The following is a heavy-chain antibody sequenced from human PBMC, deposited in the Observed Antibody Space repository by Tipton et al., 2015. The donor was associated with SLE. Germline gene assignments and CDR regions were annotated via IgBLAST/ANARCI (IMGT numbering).Heavy chain of an antibody. J-gene: IGHJ3*02. CDR2: IYYSGST. V-gene: IGHV4-61*01. D-gene: IGHD5-18*01. Sequence: TLSLTCAVSGYSISSGNYWGWTRQPPGKGLEWIGYIYYSGSTNYNPSLKSRVTISVDTSKNQFSLKLSSVTAADTAVYYCARDSTGWYSYGLDAFDIWGQGTMVTVSS. CDR1: GYSISSGNY. CDR3: ARDSTGWYSYGLDAFDI.